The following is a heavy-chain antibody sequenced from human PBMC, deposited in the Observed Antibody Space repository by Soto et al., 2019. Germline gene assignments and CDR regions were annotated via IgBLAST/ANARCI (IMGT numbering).Heavy chain of an antibody. CDR2: LYYSGST. Sequence: SETLSLTCTVSGGSISSSSYYWGWIRQPPGRGLVWIGSLYYSGSTYYDPSLKSRVPISADTSKNQFSLKVSSVTAADTAVYYFARVNVKLDLWGLGTLVTVS. V-gene: IGHV4-39*01. CDR1: GGSISSSSYY. CDR3: ARVNVKLDL. J-gene: IGHJ4*02.